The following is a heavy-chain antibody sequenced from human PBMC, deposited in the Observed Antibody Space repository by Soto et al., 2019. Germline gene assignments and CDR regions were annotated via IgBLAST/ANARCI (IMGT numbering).Heavy chain of an antibody. V-gene: IGHV1-69*13. CDR2: IIPIFGTA. J-gene: IGHJ4*02. CDR3: ARDQSGYYTRDY. CDR1: GGTFSSYA. Sequence: GASVKVSCKASGGTFSSYAISWVRQAPGQGLEWMGGIIPIFGTANYAQKFQGRVTITADESTSTAYMELSSLRSVDTAVYYCARDQSGYYTRDYWGQGTLVTVSS. D-gene: IGHD3-3*01.